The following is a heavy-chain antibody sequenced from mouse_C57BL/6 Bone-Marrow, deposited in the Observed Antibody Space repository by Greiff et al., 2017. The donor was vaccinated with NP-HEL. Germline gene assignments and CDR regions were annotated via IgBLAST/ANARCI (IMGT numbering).Heavy chain of an antibody. Sequence: VQLKQSGAELVRPGASVKLSCTASGFNIKDDYMHWVKQRPEQGLEWIGWIYPENGDTEYASKFQGKATITADTSSNTAYLQLSSLTSEDTAVYYCTTGGYYDFDYWGQGTTLTVSS. D-gene: IGHD2-4*01. J-gene: IGHJ2*01. CDR1: GFNIKDDY. CDR3: TTGGYYDFDY. CDR2: IYPENGDT. V-gene: IGHV14-4*01.